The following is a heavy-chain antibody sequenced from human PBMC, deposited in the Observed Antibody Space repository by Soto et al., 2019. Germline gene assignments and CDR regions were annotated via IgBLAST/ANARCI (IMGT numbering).Heavy chain of an antibody. V-gene: IGHV1-24*01. CDR2: FDPEDGET. D-gene: IGHD3-3*01. CDR1: GYTLTESS. Sequence: SVKVSCKVSGYTLTESSMHWVRQAPGKGLEWMGGFDPEDGETIYAQKFQGRVTMTEDTSTDTAYMELSSLRSEDTAVYYCATSVLRFLEWLPLYYYYGMDVWGQGTTVNVSS. CDR3: ATSVLRFLEWLPLYYYYGMDV. J-gene: IGHJ6*02.